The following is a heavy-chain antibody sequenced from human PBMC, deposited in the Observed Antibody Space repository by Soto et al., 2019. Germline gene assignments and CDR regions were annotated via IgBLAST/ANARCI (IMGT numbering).Heavy chain of an antibody. J-gene: IGHJ6*03. V-gene: IGHV4-39*01. D-gene: IGHD2-2*01. Sequence: SETLSLTCTVSGGSISARHTYCGWIRQPPGKGLEWIGNFYDSGSTYYNPSLKSRVTISVDTSKNQFSLKLSSVTAADTAVYYCARGGIVVVPVAFYMDVWGKGTTVTVSS. CDR2: FYDSGST. CDR1: GGSISARHTY. CDR3: ARGGIVVVPVAFYMDV.